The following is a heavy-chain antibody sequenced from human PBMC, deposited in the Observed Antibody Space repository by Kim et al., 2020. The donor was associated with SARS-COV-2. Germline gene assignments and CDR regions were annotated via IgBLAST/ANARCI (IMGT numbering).Heavy chain of an antibody. D-gene: IGHD3-22*01. CDR3: AKRYYSDSSAATKHFDY. V-gene: IGHV3-23*01. Sequence: VKGRLTISRDNSQKTLYLQMNNLRAEDTAVYYCAKRYYSDSSAATKHFDYWGQGTLVTVSS. J-gene: IGHJ4*02.